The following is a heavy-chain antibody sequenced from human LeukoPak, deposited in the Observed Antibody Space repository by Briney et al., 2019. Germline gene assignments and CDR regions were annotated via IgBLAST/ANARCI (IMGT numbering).Heavy chain of an antibody. D-gene: IGHD3-10*01. Sequence: ASVKVSCMASGYTFTGSYMHWVRQAPGQGLEWMGYGYPNSGGTNYAQKSQGRVTMARDTSISTAYMELSRLRSDDTAVYYCARMGGGSGSSYNFDYWGQGTLVTVSS. CDR1: GYTFTGSY. CDR2: GYPNSGGT. CDR3: ARMGGGSGSSYNFDY. J-gene: IGHJ4*02. V-gene: IGHV1-2*02.